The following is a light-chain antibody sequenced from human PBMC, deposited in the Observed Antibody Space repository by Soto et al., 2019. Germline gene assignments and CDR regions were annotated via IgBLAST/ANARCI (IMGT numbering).Light chain of an antibody. V-gene: IGKV1-39*01. CDR1: QSIGNH. CDR2: AAS. Sequence: DIQMTQSPSSLSASVGARVPITCRASQSIGNHLNWYRQKPGKPPDLLIYAASSLHSGVPSRFSGSGSGTDFTLTISSLQPEDFATFYCQQSYSSWTFGQGTKVDIK. J-gene: IGKJ1*01. CDR3: QQSYSSWT.